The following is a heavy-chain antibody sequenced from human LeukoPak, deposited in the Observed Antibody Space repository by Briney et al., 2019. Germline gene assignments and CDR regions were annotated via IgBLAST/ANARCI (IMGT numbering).Heavy chain of an antibody. V-gene: IGHV1-18*01. CDR1: RYTFTSYG. CDR2: ICAHNGNT. CDR3: ARDPWFDP. Sequence: ASVKVSCKASRYTFTSYGISWVRQAPGQGLEWMGWICAHNGNTNYAQKLQGRVTMTTDTSTSTAYMDLRSLRSDDTAVYYCARDPWFDPWDQGTLVTVSS. J-gene: IGHJ5*02.